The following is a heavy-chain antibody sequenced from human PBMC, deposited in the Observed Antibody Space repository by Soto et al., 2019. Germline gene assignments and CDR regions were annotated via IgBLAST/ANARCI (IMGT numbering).Heavy chain of an antibody. CDR1: GFTFSDYY. D-gene: IGHD3-22*01. J-gene: IGHJ4*02. V-gene: IGHV3-11*01. Sequence: QVQLVESGGGLVKTSGSLRIACAASGFTFSDYYMSWVRQAPGKVLEWVSYISSSGNTIYYADSVKGRFTISRDNAKNSVYLQMNSLSAEDTALYFCAKMSSENYYDPVFSWGQGTLVTVSS. CDR2: ISSSGNTI. CDR3: AKMSSENYYDPVFS.